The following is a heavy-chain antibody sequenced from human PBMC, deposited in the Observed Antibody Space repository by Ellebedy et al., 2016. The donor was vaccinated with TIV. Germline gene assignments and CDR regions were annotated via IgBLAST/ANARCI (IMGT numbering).Heavy chain of an antibody. CDR3: AKGASPNKNYDFWSASLS. CDR1: GFTFSSYG. Sequence: GESLKISXAASGFTFSSYGMHWVRQAPGKGLEWVAVISYDGSNKYYADSVKGRFTISRDNSKNTLYLQMNSLRAEDTAVYYCAKGASPNKNYDFWSASLSWGQGTLVTVSS. CDR2: ISYDGSNK. V-gene: IGHV3-30*18. J-gene: IGHJ5*02. D-gene: IGHD3-3*01.